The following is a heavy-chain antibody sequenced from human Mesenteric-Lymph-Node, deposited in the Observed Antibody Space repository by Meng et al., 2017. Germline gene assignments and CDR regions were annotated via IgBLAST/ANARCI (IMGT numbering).Heavy chain of an antibody. CDR2: ISYDGSNK. CDR1: GFTFSSYA. Sequence: GESLKISCAASGFTFSSYAMHWVRQAPGKGLEWVAVISYDGSNKYYADSVKGRFTISRDNSKNTLYLQMNSLRAEDTAVYYCARDSDYGGIYYYFDDWGQGTLVTVSS. V-gene: IGHV3-30*04. D-gene: IGHD4-23*01. CDR3: ARDSDYGGIYYYFDD. J-gene: IGHJ4*01.